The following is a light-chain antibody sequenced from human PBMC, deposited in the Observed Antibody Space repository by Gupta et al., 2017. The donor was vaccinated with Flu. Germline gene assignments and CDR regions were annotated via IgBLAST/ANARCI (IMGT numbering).Light chain of an antibody. CDR3: QQSSSLPIT. CDR1: QTIGSN. V-gene: IGKV6-21*01. CDR2: YAS. Sequence: DSQSVTPKEKVTITCRASQTIGSNLHWYQQKPDQSPKLLIKYASQSASGIPSRFSGNGSGTDFTLTINSVEAEDAATYYCQQSSSLPITFGQGTRLEIK. J-gene: IGKJ5*01.